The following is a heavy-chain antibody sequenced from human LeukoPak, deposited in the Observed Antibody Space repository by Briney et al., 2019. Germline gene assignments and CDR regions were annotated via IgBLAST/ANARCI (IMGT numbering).Heavy chain of an antibody. V-gene: IGHV3-23*01. CDR1: GFTFSNYA. Sequence: GGSLRLSCAASGFTFSNYAMSWVRQAPGKGLEWVSLIKGIGEGTFYADSVKGRFTISRDNFDNTLYLQMNSLRVEDTAVYYCAGERGRPYGMDLWGQGTTVTVSS. D-gene: IGHD6-25*01. J-gene: IGHJ6*02. CDR3: AGERGRPYGMDL. CDR2: IKGIGEGT.